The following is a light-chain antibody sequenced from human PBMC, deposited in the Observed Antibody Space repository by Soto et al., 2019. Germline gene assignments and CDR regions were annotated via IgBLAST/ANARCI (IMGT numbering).Light chain of an antibody. CDR3: SSYTSSSTWV. CDR1: SSDVGGYNY. CDR2: DVS. Sequence: QSVLTQPASVSGSPGQSITISCTGTSSDVGGYNYVSWYQQHPGKAPKLMIYDVSNRPSGVSNRFSGSKSGNTASLTISGLQEEDDDDYYCSSYTSSSTWVFGGGTQLTVL. J-gene: IGLJ3*02. V-gene: IGLV2-14*01.